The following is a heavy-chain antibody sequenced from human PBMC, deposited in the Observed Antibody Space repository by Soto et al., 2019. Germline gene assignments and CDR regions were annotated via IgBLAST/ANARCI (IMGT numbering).Heavy chain of an antibody. CDR1: GGSFSGYY. CDR3: ARDKITGLFDY. CDR2: INNSGST. J-gene: IGHJ4*02. Sequence: LSLTCAVYGGSFSGYYWSWIRQPPGKGLEWIGEINNSGSTNYNPSLKSRVTISVDTSKNQFSLKLTSVTAADTAVYYCARDKITGLFDYWGQGTLVTVSS. V-gene: IGHV4-34*01. D-gene: IGHD2-8*02.